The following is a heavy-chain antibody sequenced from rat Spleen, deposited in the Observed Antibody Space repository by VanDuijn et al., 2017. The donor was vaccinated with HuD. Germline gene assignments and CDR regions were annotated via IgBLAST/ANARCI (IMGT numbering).Heavy chain of an antibody. Sequence: QVQLKESGPGLVQPSQTLSLTCTVSGLSLTSNSVSWIRQPPGKGLEWMGSIWSNGGTDYNSDIKSRLSISRDTSKSQVFLKMNSLQTEDTAMYFCASSTEGMGDYWGQGVMVTVSS. CDR3: ASSTEGMGDY. CDR2: IWSNGGT. D-gene: IGHD1-11*01. J-gene: IGHJ2*01. V-gene: IGHV2-47*01. CDR1: GLSLTSNS.